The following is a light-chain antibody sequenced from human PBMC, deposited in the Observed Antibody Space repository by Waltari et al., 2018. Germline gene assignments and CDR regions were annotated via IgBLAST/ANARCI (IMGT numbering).Light chain of an antibody. V-gene: IGLV1-40*01. J-gene: IGLJ1*01. CDR2: GNI. Sequence: QSVLTLPPSVSGAPGQRATISCPGTSSNIGAGYDVPGYPQLPATAPKLLIFGNINRPSVVPDLFFASKSGTSASLAITGLQAEDEADYYCQSYDSSLSAPYVFGSGTKVTVL. CDR3: QSYDSSLSAPYV. CDR1: SSNIGAGYD.